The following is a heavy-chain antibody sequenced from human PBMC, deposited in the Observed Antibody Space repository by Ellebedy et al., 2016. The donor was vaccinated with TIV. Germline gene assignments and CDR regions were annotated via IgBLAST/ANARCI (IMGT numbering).Heavy chain of an antibody. V-gene: IGHV3-30*02. CDR2: IRSDGSKN. D-gene: IGHD4/OR15-4a*01. J-gene: IGHJ6*02. Sequence: GESLKISCAASGFTSSGMHWVRQAPGKGLEWVAFIRSDGSKNYYADSVKGRFTISRDYSKNTLDLQMNSLRVEDTALYYCVKGAYPVPTVMAVWGQGTMVIVSS. CDR3: VKGAYPVPTVMAV. CDR1: GFTSSG.